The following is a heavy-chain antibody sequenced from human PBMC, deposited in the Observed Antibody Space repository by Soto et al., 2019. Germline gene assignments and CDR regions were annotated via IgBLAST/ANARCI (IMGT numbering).Heavy chain of an antibody. Sequence: QLQLQESGPGLVKPSETLSLTCTVSGGSISSSSYYWGWIRQPPGKGLEWIGRIYYSGSTYYNPSLKSRVAISVDTSENQFSLKLSSVTAADTAVYYCARLAVAGTVFDYWGQGTLVTVSS. CDR2: IYYSGST. D-gene: IGHD6-19*01. J-gene: IGHJ4*02. CDR1: GGSISSSSYY. V-gene: IGHV4-39*01. CDR3: ARLAVAGTVFDY.